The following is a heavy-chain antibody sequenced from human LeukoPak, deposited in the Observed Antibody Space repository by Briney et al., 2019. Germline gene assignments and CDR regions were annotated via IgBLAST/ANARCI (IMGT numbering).Heavy chain of an antibody. J-gene: IGHJ5*01. CDR1: GGSVSSSNYY. D-gene: IGHD3-10*01. V-gene: IGHV4-39*07. CDR2: IYYGGST. CDR3: AKDQLVFGPGTNYNRWFDS. Sequence: SETLSLTCTVSGGSVSSSNYYWGWIRQPPGKGLEWIGSIYYGGSTYYNPSLKSRVTISLDTSKNQFSLKLSSVTAADTAVYYCAKDQLVFGPGTNYNRWFDSWGQGTLVTVSS.